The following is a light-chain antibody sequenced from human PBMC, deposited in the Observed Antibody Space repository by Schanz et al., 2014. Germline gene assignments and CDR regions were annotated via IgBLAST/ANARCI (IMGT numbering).Light chain of an antibody. CDR1: QSVTDNY. J-gene: IGKJ3*01. V-gene: IGKV3-20*01. Sequence: EIVLTQSPGTLSLSPGERAALSCRASQSVTDNYLAWYQQKPGRAPRLLIYDASSRATGIPDRFSGSGSGTDFTLTISRLEPEDFAVYYCQQYGTSQFTFGPGTKVDIK. CDR3: QQYGTSQFT. CDR2: DAS.